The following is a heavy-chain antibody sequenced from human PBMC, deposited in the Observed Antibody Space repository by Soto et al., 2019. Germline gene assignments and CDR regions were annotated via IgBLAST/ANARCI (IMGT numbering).Heavy chain of an antibody. D-gene: IGHD2-2*01. CDR3: ARGVRDIVVVPAAMSDYYYYMDV. CDR2: IYSGGST. V-gene: IGHV3-66*01. CDR1: GFTVSSNY. Sequence: GGSLRLSCAASGFTVSSNYMSWVRQAPGKGLEWVSVIYSGGSTYYADSVKGRFTISRDNSKSTLYLQMNSLRAEDTAVYYCARGVRDIVVVPAAMSDYYYYMDVWGKGTTVTVSS. J-gene: IGHJ6*03.